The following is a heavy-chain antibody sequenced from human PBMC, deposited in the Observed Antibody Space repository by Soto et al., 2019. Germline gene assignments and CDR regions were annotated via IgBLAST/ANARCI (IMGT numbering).Heavy chain of an antibody. D-gene: IGHD6-6*01. V-gene: IGHV4-30-4*01. CDR3: ASSPATAARGFDP. J-gene: IGHJ5*02. CDR2: IYYSGST. CDR1: GGSISSGDYY. Sequence: SETLSLTCTVSGGSISSGDYYWSWIRQPPGKGLEWIGYIYYSGSTYYNPSLKSRVTISVDTSKNQFSLKLSSVTAADTAVYYCASSPATAARGFDPWGQGTLVTVSS.